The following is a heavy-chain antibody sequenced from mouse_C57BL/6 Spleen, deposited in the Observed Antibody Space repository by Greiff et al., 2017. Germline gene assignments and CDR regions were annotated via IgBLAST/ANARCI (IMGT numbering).Heavy chain of an antibody. CDR2: IDPEDGDT. V-gene: IGHV14-1*01. Sequence: EVQLQQSGAELVRPGASVKLSCTASGFNIKDYYMHWVKQRPEQGLEWIGRIDPEDGDTEYAPKFQGKATMTADTSSNTAYLQLSSLTSEDTAVYYCTNYYDYDVRYFDGWGTGTTVTVSS. J-gene: IGHJ1*03. D-gene: IGHD2-4*01. CDR3: TNYYDYDVRYFDG. CDR1: GFNIKDYY.